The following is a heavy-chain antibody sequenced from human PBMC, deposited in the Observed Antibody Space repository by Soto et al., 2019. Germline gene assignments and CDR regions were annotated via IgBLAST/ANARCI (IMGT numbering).Heavy chain of an antibody. J-gene: IGHJ6*02. CDR3: ARSIRGPRRFNGMDV. CDR2: IERDDDDK. Sequence: YGPTLVNPTETLTLTCTFSGFSLTSPGMCVSWIRQSPGKALEWLALIERDDDDKYYSTSLKTRLTISKDTRKNQVVLTMANMEPADTATYYCARSIRGPRRFNGMDVWGQVTTLTVSS. V-gene: IGHV2-70*13. CDR1: GFSLTSPGMC. D-gene: IGHD1-20*01.